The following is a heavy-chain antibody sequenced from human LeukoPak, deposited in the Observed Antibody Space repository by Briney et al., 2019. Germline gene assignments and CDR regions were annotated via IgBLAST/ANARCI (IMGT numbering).Heavy chain of an antibody. CDR2: ISSSGSTI. J-gene: IGHJ4*02. CDR1: GFIFSDYY. V-gene: IGHV3-11*01. Sequence: GGSLRLSCAASGFIFSDYYMSWIRQAPGKGLEWVSYISSSGSTIYYADSVKGRFTISRDNAKNSLYLQMNSLRAEDTAVYYCARVLSGATMIFDYWGQGTLVTVSS. CDR3: ARVLSGATMIFDY. D-gene: IGHD1-26*01.